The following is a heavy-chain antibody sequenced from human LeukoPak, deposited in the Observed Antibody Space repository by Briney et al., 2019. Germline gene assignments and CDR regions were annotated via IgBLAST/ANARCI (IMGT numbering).Heavy chain of an antibody. CDR2: IYTSGST. J-gene: IGHJ6*02. D-gene: IGHD6-13*01. V-gene: IGHV4-4*07. CDR3: ARDMGYSSSWYRLDV. CDR1: GGSLSSYY. Sequence: PSEALSLTCTVSGGSLSSYYWSWIRQPAGKGLEWIGRIYTSGSTNYNPPLKSRVTMSVDTSKNQFSLKLSSVTAADTAVYYCARDMGYSSSWYRLDVWGQGTTVTVSS.